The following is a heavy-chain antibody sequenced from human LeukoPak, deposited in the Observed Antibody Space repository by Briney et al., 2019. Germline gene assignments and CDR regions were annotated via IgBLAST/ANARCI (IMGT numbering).Heavy chain of an antibody. Sequence: SETLSLTCAVYGGSFSGYYWSWIRQPPGKGLEWIGEINHSGSTNCNPSLKSRVTISVDTSKNQFSLKLSSVTAADTAVYYCARAKYYYDSSGYYSYYFDYWGQGTLVTVSS. V-gene: IGHV4-34*01. CDR2: INHSGST. CDR1: GGSFSGYY. CDR3: ARAKYYYDSSGYYSYYFDY. D-gene: IGHD3-22*01. J-gene: IGHJ4*02.